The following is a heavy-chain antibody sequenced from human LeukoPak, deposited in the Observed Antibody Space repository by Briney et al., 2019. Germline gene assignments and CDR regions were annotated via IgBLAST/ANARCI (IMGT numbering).Heavy chain of an antibody. Sequence: ETLSLTCAVYGGSFSGYYMSWVRQAPGKGLEWVSVIYSGGSTYYADSVKGRFTISRDNSKNTLYLQMNSLRAEDTAVYYCARGQYHYYDSSWDYWGQGTLVTVSS. D-gene: IGHD3-22*01. CDR3: ARGQYHYYDSSWDY. V-gene: IGHV3-53*01. CDR1: GGSFSGYY. CDR2: IYSGGST. J-gene: IGHJ4*02.